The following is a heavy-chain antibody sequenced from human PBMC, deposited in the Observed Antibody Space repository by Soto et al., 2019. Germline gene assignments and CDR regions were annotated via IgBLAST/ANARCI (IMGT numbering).Heavy chain of an antibody. CDR3: ARDWGTPGRGSAVGYYYHYGMDV. Sequence: EVQLVESGGGLVQPGGSLRLSCLASEFTFNTYWMNWVRKAPGRGLEWGAKKREDGSEKNNVDSVKGRFTISRDNAKNSLYLQMNSLRGEDTAVYFCARDWGTPGRGSAVGYYYHYGMDVWGQGTTVTVSS. V-gene: IGHV3-7*05. J-gene: IGHJ6*02. CDR1: EFTFNTYW. D-gene: IGHD6-19*01. CDR2: KREDGSEK.